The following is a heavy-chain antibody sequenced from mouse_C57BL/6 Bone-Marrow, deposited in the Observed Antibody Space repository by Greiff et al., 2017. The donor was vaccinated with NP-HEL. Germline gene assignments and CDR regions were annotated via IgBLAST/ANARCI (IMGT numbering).Heavy chain of an antibody. J-gene: IGHJ1*03. V-gene: IGHV1-62-2*01. CDR2: FYPGSGSI. D-gene: IGHD1-1*01. CDR3: ARHPPPYDGSSYGYFDV. CDR1: GHTFTEYT. Sequence: LVKSGASVKLSCTAFGHTFTEYTIPWGKQRFGQGLEWLGWFYPGSGSIKYNEKFKDKATLTADKSSSTVYMALSRLTLEDTAVYFCARHPPPYDGSSYGYFDVWGTGTTVTVSS.